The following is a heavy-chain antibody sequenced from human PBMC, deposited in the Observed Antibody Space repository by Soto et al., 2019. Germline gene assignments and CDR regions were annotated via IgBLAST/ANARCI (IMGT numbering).Heavy chain of an antibody. CDR1: GLTFSDHY. D-gene: IGHD1-20*01. Sequence: EVQLVESGGGLVQPGGSLRLSCAVSGLTFSDHYVGWVRQAPGKGLDWVGRIRDRVHSYSTEYAASVKGRFTISRDDSRNSLYLQMNSLKMEDTAVFYCVSLWSVTGSRDYWGRGTLVTVSS. CDR3: VSLWSVTGSRDY. J-gene: IGHJ4*02. CDR2: IRDRVHSYST. V-gene: IGHV3-72*01.